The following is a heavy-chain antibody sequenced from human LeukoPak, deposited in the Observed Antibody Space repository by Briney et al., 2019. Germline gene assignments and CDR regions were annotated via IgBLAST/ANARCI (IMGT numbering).Heavy chain of an antibody. CDR3: ARRRGDI. CDR1: GGCISSYY. J-gene: IGHJ3*02. CDR2: IYYSGST. Sequence: SETLSLTCTVSGGCISSYYWSWIRQPPGKGLEWIGYIYYSGSTNYNPSLKSRVTISVDTSKNQFSLKLSSVTAADTAVYYCARRRGDIWGQGTMVTVSS. D-gene: IGHD3-10*01. V-gene: IGHV4-59*01.